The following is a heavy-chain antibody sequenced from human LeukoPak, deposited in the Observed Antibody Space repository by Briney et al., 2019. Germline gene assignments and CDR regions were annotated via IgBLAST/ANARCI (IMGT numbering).Heavy chain of an antibody. V-gene: IGHV1-69*05. D-gene: IGHD4-17*01. Sequence: ASVKVSCKASGGTFSSYAISWVRQAPGQGLEWMGRIIPIFGTANYAQKFQGRVTITTDESTSTAYMELSSLRSEDTAVYYCARDRNYGDWDDAFDIWGQGTMVTVSS. CDR3: ARDRNYGDWDDAFDI. CDR1: GGTFSSYA. CDR2: IIPIFGTA. J-gene: IGHJ3*02.